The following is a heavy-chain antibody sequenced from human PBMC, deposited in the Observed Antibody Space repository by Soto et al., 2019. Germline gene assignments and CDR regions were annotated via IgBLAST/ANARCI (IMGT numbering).Heavy chain of an antibody. V-gene: IGHV3-23*01. Sequence: EVQLLASGGGLVQPGGSLRLSCAASGFTFSSDAMSWVRQAPGKGLECVSAISGSGGSTYYADSVKGRFTISRDNSKNTLYLQMNSLRAEDTAVYYCAKVYSSSSDYYYGMDVWGQGTTVTVSS. D-gene: IGHD6-6*01. CDR2: ISGSGGST. J-gene: IGHJ6*02. CDR3: AKVYSSSSDYYYGMDV. CDR1: GFTFSSDA.